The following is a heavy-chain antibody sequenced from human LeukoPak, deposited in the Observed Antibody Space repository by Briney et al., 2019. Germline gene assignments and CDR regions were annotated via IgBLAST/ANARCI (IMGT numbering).Heavy chain of an antibody. Sequence: PSETLSLTCTVSGGSISNYYWSWIRQPPGTGLERMGYIYYSGSTNYNPFLKSRVTISVDTSKNQFSLKLSSVTAADTALYYWARHRWQQLGFGPWGQGTLVTVSS. J-gene: IGHJ5*02. CDR2: IYYSGST. CDR1: GGSISNYY. V-gene: IGHV4-59*08. CDR3: ARHRWQQLGFGP. D-gene: IGHD5-24*01.